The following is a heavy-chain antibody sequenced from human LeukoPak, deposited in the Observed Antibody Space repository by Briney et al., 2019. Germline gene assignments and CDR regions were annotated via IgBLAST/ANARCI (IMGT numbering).Heavy chain of an antibody. Sequence: SETLSLTCTVSGGSISTSSYYWGWIRQPTGKGLEWIGSIFYSGSTYYNPSLKSRVTVSLDTSKNQFSLKLTSVTAADTAVYSCARGPIVGFAELSPPDVWGQGTTVTVSS. CDR3: ARGPIVGFAELSPPDV. V-gene: IGHV4-39*07. CDR2: IFYSGST. D-gene: IGHD3-10*01. CDR1: GGSISTSSYY. J-gene: IGHJ6*02.